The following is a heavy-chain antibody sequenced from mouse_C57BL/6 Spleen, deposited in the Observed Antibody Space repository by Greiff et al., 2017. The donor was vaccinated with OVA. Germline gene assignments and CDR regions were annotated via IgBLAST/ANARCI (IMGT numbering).Heavy chain of an antibody. J-gene: IGHJ4*01. D-gene: IGHD2-4*01. CDR2: FYPGSGSI. Sequence: VKLMESGAELVKPGASVKLSCKASGYTFTEYTIHWVKQRSGQGLEWIGWFYPGSGSIKYNEKFKDKATLTADKSSSTVYMELSRLTSEDSAVYFCARHEGGYYDYDVAMDYWGQGTSVTVSS. CDR3: ARHEGGYYDYDVAMDY. CDR1: GYTFTEYT. V-gene: IGHV1-62-2*01.